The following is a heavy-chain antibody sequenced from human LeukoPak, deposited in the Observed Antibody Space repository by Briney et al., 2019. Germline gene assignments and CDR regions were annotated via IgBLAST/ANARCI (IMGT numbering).Heavy chain of an antibody. J-gene: IGHJ4*02. V-gene: IGHV1-69*10. CDR3: ARPGVAARPDEFGY. CDR2: ITPTLDLA. CDR1: GATFSSYA. Sequence: GSSVKVSCKSSGATFSSYAISWVRQAPGQGPEWVGRITPTLDLAFYAQKFQGRVTLTADRSTSTAYLELTGLRSDDTAVYYCARPGVAARPDEFGYWGQGTLVTVSS. D-gene: IGHD6-6*01.